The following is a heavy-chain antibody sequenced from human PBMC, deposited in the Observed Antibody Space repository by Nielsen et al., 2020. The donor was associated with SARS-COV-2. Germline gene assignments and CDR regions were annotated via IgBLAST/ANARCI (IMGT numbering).Heavy chain of an antibody. V-gene: IGHV4-39*01. CDR3: ASAGSIAVAGTRGHDAFDI. CDR2: IHYSGTT. D-gene: IGHD6-19*01. J-gene: IGHJ3*02. Sequence: WIRQPPGKGLEWIGDIHYSGTTHDNPSLKSRVTISVDTSENQFSLKLRSVIAADTAVYYCASAGSIAVAGTRGHDAFDIWGQGTMVTVSS.